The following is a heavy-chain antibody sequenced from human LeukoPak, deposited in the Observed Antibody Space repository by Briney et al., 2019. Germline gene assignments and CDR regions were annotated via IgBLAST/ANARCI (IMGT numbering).Heavy chain of an antibody. Sequence: GGSLRLSCAASGFTASSNYMTWVRQAPGKGLEWVSLIYSGGSTSYADSVRGRFTISRDHSKNTLYLQMNSLRAEDTAVYYCARIETVADAFDIWGQGTLVTVSS. CDR3: ARIETVADAFDI. CDR2: IYSGGST. V-gene: IGHV3-66*01. CDR1: GFTASSNY. D-gene: IGHD1-1*01. J-gene: IGHJ3*02.